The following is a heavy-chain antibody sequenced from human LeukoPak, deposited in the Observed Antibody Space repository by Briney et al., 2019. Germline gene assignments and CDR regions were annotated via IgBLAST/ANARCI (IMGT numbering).Heavy chain of an antibody. V-gene: IGHV3-23*01. D-gene: IGHD3-22*01. J-gene: IGHJ3*02. CDR1: GFTFSSYS. CDR2: ISGTGGST. CDR3: AKDRRVKTYYDSSGYDFDI. Sequence: GGSLRLSCAASGFTFSSYSMSWVRQAPGKGLEWVSTISGTGGSTYYADSVKGRFTISRDNSKNTLYLQKNSLRAEDTAIYYCAKDRRVKTYYDSSGYDFDIWGQGTMVTVSS.